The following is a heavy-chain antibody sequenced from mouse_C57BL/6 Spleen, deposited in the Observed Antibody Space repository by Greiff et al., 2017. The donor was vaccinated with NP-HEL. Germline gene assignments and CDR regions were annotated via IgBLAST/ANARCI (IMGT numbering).Heavy chain of an antibody. CDR1: GFTFNTYA. J-gene: IGHJ4*01. CDR3: VRLGVYGSSYDYAMDY. D-gene: IGHD1-1*01. Sequence: EVMLVESGGGLVQPKGSLKLSCAASGFTFNTYAMHWVRQAPGKGLEWVSRIRSKSSNYATYYADSVKDRFTISRDDSQSMLYLQMHNLKTADTAMYYCVRLGVYGSSYDYAMDYWGQGTSVTVSS. CDR2: IRSKSSNYAT. V-gene: IGHV10-3*01.